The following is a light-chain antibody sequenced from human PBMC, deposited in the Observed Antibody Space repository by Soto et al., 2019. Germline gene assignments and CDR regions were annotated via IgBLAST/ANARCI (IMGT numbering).Light chain of an antibody. CDR3: QQSYTTPVYS. CDR1: QNIIFY. Sequence: DIPMTQSPSSLSASVGDRVTITCRSSQNIIFYLNWYQQKIGKPPKLLISAASNLQSGVPSRFSGSGSGTDFTLTINNLQPEDFATYFCQQSYTTPVYSFGQGTKLEIK. J-gene: IGKJ2*01. V-gene: IGKV1-39*01. CDR2: AAS.